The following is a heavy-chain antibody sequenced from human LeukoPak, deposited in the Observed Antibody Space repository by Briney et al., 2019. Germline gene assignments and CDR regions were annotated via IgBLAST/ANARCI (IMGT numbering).Heavy chain of an antibody. J-gene: IGHJ4*02. CDR3: ARDVGDLPLGY. CDR2: IKQDGSEK. V-gene: IGHV3-7*01. D-gene: IGHD3-10*01. Sequence: GGSPRLSCAGSGFTFSRYWMSWVRQAPGKGLEWVANIKQDGSEKYDVDSVRGRFTISRDNAKNSLYLQMNSLRVEDTAVYYCARDVGDLPLGYWGQGTLVTVSS. CDR1: GFTFSRYW.